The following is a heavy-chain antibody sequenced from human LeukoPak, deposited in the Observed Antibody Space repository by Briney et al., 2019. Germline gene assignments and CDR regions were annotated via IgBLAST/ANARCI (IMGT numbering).Heavy chain of an antibody. CDR3: AREVDSSSLGAFDI. CDR1: GGSISSGGYY. V-gene: IGHV4-31*03. Sequence: KPSQTLSLTCIVSGGSISSGGYYWSWIRQNPGKGLEWIGYIYYSGSTFYNPSLKSRVTISVDTSENQFSLRLSSVTAADTAVYYCAREVDSSSLGAFDIWGQGTMVIVSS. D-gene: IGHD6-13*01. J-gene: IGHJ3*02. CDR2: IYYSGST.